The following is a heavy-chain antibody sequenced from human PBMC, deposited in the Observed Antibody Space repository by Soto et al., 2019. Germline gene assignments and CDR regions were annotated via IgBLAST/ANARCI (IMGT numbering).Heavy chain of an antibody. D-gene: IGHD3-22*01. V-gene: IGHV4-4*02. CDR1: GGSISSSNW. CDR3: ARTSRGYYYDSSGYPVYYYYGMDV. Sequence: QVQLQESGPGLVKPSGTLSLTCAVSGGSISSSNWWSWVRQPPGKGLEWIGEIYHRGSTNYNPSLKSRVTISVDKSKNQFSLKLSSVTAADTAVYYCARTSRGYYYDSSGYPVYYYYGMDVWGQGTTVTVSS. J-gene: IGHJ6*02. CDR2: IYHRGST.